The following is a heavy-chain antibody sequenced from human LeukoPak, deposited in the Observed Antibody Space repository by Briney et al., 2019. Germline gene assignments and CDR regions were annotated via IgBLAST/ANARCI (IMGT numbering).Heavy chain of an antibody. CDR2: INPNSGGT. V-gene: IGHV1-2*02. CDR1: GYTFTGYY. J-gene: IGHJ6*03. CDR3: ARVTYYYYYMDV. Sequence: ASVKVSCKASGYTFTGYYMHWVRQAPGQGLELMGWINPNSGGTNYAQKFQGRVTMTRDTSISTAYMELSRLRSDDTAVYYCARVTYYYYYMDVWGKGTTVTVSS.